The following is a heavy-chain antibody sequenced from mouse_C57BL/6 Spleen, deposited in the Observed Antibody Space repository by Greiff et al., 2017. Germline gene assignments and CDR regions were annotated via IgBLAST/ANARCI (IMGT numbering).Heavy chain of an antibody. D-gene: IGHD4-1*01. CDR2: IWSGGST. J-gene: IGHJ2*01. Sequence: QVQLQQSGPGLVQPSQSLSITCTVSGFSLTSYGVHWVRQSPGKGLEWLGVIWSGGSTDYNAAFISRLSISKDNSKSQVFFKMNSLQADDTAIYYCAIANWDVDYFDYWGQGTTLTVSS. CDR1: GFSLTSYG. CDR3: AIANWDVDYFDY. V-gene: IGHV2-2*01.